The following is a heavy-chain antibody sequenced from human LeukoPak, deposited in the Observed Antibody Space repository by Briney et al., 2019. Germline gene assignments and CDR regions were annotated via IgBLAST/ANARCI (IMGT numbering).Heavy chain of an antibody. Sequence: SETLSLTCTVSGGSISSGSYYWSWIRQPAGKGLEWIGRIYTSGSTNYNPSLKSRVTISVDTSKNQFSLKLSSVTAADTAVYYCARVLAAAGNNWFDPWGQGTLVTASS. CDR1: GGSISSGSYY. V-gene: IGHV4-61*02. J-gene: IGHJ5*02. CDR3: ARVLAAAGNNWFDP. CDR2: IYTSGST. D-gene: IGHD6-13*01.